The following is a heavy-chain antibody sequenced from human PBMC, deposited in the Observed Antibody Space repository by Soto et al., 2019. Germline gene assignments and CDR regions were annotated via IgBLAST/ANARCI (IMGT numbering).Heavy chain of an antibody. CDR2: IYFSGTT. CDR3: ARHRSH. CDR1: CVSISDTSYY. J-gene: IGHJ4*02. V-gene: IGHV4-39*01. Sequence: PSETLSLTCNVSCVSISDTSYYWGWIRQPPGKGLEWIGTIYFSGTTFYNPSLKSRLTISVDTSKNQFSLRLSSVTAADTAVYYCARHRSHWGQGTLVPVSS.